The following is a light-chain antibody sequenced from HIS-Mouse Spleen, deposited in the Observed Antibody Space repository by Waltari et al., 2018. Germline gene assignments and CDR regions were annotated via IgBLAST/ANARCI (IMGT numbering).Light chain of an antibody. Sequence: DIQLTQSPSFLSASVGDRVTITLRASQGISSDVAWYQQKPGKAPKLLIYAASTLQSGVPSRFSGSGSGTEFTLTISSLQPEDFATYYCQQLNSYPRTFGQGTKVEIK. J-gene: IGKJ1*01. V-gene: IGKV1-9*01. CDR3: QQLNSYPRT. CDR1: QGISSD. CDR2: AAS.